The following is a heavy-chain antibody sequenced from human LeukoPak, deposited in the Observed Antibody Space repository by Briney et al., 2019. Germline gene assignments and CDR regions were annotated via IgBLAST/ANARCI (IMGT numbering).Heavy chain of an antibody. CDR2: IHRSGSP. V-gene: IGHV4-4*02. J-gene: IGHJ4*02. Sequence: SETLSLTCTVSLDSTTSNFWSWVRQPPGKGLEWIGEIHRSGSPNYNPSLQSRVTISIDRSGNQIVLELSSVTAADTAVYYCAGEILGGFNPGAYWGQGTLVTVSS. CDR1: LDSTTSNF. D-gene: IGHD1-14*01. CDR3: AGEILGGFNPGAY.